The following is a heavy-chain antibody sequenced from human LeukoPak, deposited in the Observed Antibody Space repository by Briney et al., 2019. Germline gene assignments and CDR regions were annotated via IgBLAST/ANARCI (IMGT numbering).Heavy chain of an antibody. J-gene: IGHJ6*02. V-gene: IGHV3-30*02. D-gene: IGHD3-10*01. CDR1: GFTFSSSG. CDR3: AKDRGSGGWPNYYYYGMDV. CDR2: IRYDGSYK. Sequence: GGSLRLSCAASGFTFSSSGMHWVRQAPGKGLEWVAFIRYDGSYKYYADSVRGRFTISRDNSKNTLYLQMNSLRAENTAVYYCAKDRGSGGWPNYYYYGMDVWGQGTTVTVSS.